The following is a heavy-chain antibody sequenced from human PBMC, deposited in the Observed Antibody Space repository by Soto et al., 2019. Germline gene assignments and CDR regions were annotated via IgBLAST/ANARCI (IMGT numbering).Heavy chain of an antibody. D-gene: IGHD3-22*01. CDR1: GYSFTSSW. Sequence: GECLKIACKGSGYSFTSSWIGWVRQMPGKGLEWMGIIYPGDSDTRYSPSFQGQVTISADKSISTAYLQWSSLKASDTAMYYCARVLNYYDSSGYYRALDYWGQGTLVTVSS. CDR3: ARVLNYYDSSGYYRALDY. V-gene: IGHV5-51*01. J-gene: IGHJ4*02. CDR2: IYPGDSDT.